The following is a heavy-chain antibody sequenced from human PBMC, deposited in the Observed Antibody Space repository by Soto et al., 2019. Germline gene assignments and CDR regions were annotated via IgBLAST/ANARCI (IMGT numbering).Heavy chain of an antibody. J-gene: IGHJ5*02. CDR1: GGSVSRGSYY. CDR3: ARDRSAGFWFEP. Sequence: QVQLQESGPGLVKPSETLSLTCTVSGGSVSRGSYYWSWIRQPPGKGLEWIGYIYYSGSTNYNPSLKSRVNISVDTSQNQFSLKLSAVTAADTAVYYCARDRSAGFWFEPWGQGTLVTVSS. V-gene: IGHV4-61*01. D-gene: IGHD3-10*01. CDR2: IYYSGST.